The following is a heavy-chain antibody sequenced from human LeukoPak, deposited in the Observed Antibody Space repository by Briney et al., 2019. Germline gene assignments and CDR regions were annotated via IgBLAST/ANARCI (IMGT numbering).Heavy chain of an antibody. CDR3: AREATVVPAARWPSYYMDV. D-gene: IGHD2-2*01. CDR2: ISAYNGNT. J-gene: IGHJ6*03. V-gene: IGHV1-18*01. CDR1: GYTFTSNG. Sequence: ASVKVSCKASGYTFTSNGISWVRQAPRQGLEWMGWISAYNGNTNYAQKLQGRVTMTTDTSTSTAYMELRSLRSDDAAVYYCAREATVVPAARWPSYYMDVWGKGTTVTISS.